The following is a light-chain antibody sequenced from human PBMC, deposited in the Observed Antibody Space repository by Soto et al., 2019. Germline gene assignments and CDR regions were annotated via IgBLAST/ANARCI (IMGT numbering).Light chain of an antibody. V-gene: IGKV1-27*01. CDR1: QSFSTY. CDR3: QEYNTAPLT. CDR2: GIS. Sequence: DFQMPQSPSSLSASVGDRVTITCRASQSFSTYLAWYQQKPGKVPKLLISGISSLQSGVPSRFSGSGYGTEFTLTISNLQPEDVATYYCQEYNTAPLTFGGGTKVDIK. J-gene: IGKJ4*01.